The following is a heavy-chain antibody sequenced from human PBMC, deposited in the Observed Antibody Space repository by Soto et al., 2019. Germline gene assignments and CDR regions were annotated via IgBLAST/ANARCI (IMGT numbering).Heavy chain of an antibody. CDR2: ISGSGGST. J-gene: IGHJ4*02. CDR1: GFTFSSYA. D-gene: IGHD1-26*01. V-gene: IGHV3-23*01. Sequence: EVQLLESGGGLVQPGGSLRLSCAASGFTFSSYAMRWVRQAPVKGLEWVSAISGSGGSTYYADSVKGRFTISRDNSKNTLYLQMNSLRAEHTAVYYCARRCSGSYYDYWGQGTLVTVSS. CDR3: ARRCSGSYYDY.